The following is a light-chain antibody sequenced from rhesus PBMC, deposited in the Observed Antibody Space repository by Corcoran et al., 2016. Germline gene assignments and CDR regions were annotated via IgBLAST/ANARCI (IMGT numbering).Light chain of an antibody. CDR1: QSLVFINGKTF. Sequence: VMTQSPLSLSITPGQPASISCRSSQSLVFINGKTFLSGYHQRPGQPPRRLIYQVSTRDSGVPGRFSGSGAGTECTLKISRVEDEDVWVYYCGKGTNVPRTFGQGTKVEIK. V-gene: IGKV2-65*01. J-gene: IGKJ1*01. CDR3: GKGTNVPRT. CDR2: QVS.